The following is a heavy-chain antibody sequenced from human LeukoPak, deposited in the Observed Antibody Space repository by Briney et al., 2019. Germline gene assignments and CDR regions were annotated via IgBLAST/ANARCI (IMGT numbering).Heavy chain of an antibody. CDR1: GYTFTSYY. D-gene: IGHD3-22*01. CDR2: INPSGGST. Sequence: ASVKVSCKASGYTFTSYYMHWVRQAPGQGLEWMGIINPSGGSTSYAQKFQGRVTMTRDTSTSTVYMELSSLRSEDTAVYYCAREGPYDSSGYCPFDVWGKGTTVTVSS. V-gene: IGHV1-46*01. CDR3: AREGPYDSSGYCPFDV. J-gene: IGHJ6*04.